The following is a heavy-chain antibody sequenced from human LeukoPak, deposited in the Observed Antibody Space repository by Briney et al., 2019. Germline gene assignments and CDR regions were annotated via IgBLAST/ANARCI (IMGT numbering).Heavy chain of an antibody. V-gene: IGHV4-39*01. D-gene: IGHD2-2*01. Sequence: SETLSLTCTVSGGSISSSSYYWGWIRQPPGKGLEWIGCIYYSGSTYYNPSLKSRVTISVDTSKNQFSLKLSSVTAADTAVYYSARLGYCSSTSCYRNAFDIWGQGTMVTVSS. CDR3: ARLGYCSSTSCYRNAFDI. CDR1: GGSISSSSYY. J-gene: IGHJ3*02. CDR2: IYYSGST.